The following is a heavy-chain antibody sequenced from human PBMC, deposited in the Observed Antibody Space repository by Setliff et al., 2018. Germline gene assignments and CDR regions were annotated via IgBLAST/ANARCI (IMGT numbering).Heavy chain of an antibody. CDR3: AKDSGWFLPFDS. D-gene: IGHD6-19*01. CDR1: GFTFSSYS. CDR2: ISVNGDGT. J-gene: IGHJ4*02. Sequence: GGSLRLSCAASGFTFSSYSMNWVRQAPGKGLEWVSTISVNGDGTYYADSVNGRFTISRDNSKNTLYLQMNSLRAEDTAVYYCAKDSGWFLPFDSWGQGTLVTVSS. V-gene: IGHV3-23*01.